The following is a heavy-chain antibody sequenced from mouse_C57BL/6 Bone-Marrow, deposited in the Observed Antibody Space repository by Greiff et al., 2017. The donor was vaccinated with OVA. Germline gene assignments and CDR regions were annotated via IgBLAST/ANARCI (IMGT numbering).Heavy chain of an antibody. CDR2: ISSGSSTI. D-gene: IGHD2-3*01. J-gene: IGHJ3*01. V-gene: IGHV5-17*01. Sequence: EVKLQASGGGLVKPGGSLKLSCAASGFTFSDYGMHWVRQAPEKGLEWVAYISSGSSTIYYADTVKGRFTISRDNAKNTLFLQMTSLRSEDTAMYYCARRDGPGFAYWGQGTLVTVSA. CDR3: ARRDGPGFAY. CDR1: GFTFSDYG.